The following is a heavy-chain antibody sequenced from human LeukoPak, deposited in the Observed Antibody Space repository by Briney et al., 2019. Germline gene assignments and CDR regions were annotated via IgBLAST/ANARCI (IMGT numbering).Heavy chain of an antibody. J-gene: IGHJ4*02. V-gene: IGHV3-48*03. CDR2: ITTTGTTL. D-gene: IGHD6-13*01. Sequence: GGSLRLSCAASGFIFGTYEMNWVRQPPGTGLEWVAYITTTGTTLYYGDSVKGRFTISRDNAKNTLYLQMNSLRAEDTAVYYCSTDPIAAGGGWGQGTLVTVSS. CDR1: GFIFGTYE. CDR3: STDPIAAGGG.